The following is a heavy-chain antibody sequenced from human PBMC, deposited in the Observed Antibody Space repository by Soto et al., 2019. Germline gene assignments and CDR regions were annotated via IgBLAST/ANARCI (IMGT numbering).Heavy chain of an antibody. V-gene: IGHV3-43*01. J-gene: IGHJ6*02. CDR3: AKDIRLHYGYYYGMDV. D-gene: IGHD3-10*01. CDR1: GFTFDDYT. CDR2: ISWGGGST. Sequence: GGSLRLSCAASGFTFDDYTMHWVRQAPGKGLERVSLISWGGGSTYYADSVKGRFTISRDNSKNSLYLQMNSLRTEDTALYYCAKDIRLHYGYYYGMDVWGQGTTVTVSS.